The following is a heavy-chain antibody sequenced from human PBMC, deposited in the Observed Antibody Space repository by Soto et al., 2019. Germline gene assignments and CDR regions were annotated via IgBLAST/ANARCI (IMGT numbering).Heavy chain of an antibody. CDR1: GGSISSYY. CDR3: ARDDCTNGVCSFDP. Sequence: PSETLSLTCTVSGGSISSYYWSWIRQPAGKGLEWIGRIYTSGSTNYNPSLKSRVTMSVDTSKNQFSLKLSSVTAADTAVYYCARDDCTNGVCSFDPWGQGTLVTVSS. D-gene: IGHD2-8*01. V-gene: IGHV4-4*07. J-gene: IGHJ5*02. CDR2: IYTSGST.